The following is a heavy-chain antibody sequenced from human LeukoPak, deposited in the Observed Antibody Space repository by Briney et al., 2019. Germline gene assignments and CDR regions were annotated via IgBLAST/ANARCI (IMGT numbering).Heavy chain of an antibody. CDR1: GFTFSSYS. Sequence: GGSLRLSCAASGFTFSSYSMNWVRQAPGKGLEWVAVISFDGTNKYYANSVQGRFTISRDNSKNTLYLQMNSLRAEDTALYYCARDMYDNGWSSFDYWGQGTLVTVSS. J-gene: IGHJ4*02. CDR2: ISFDGTNK. V-gene: IGHV3-30*03. D-gene: IGHD3-10*01. CDR3: ARDMYDNGWSSFDY.